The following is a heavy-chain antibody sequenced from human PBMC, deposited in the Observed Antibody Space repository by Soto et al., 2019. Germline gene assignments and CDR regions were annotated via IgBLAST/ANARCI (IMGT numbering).Heavy chain of an antibody. V-gene: IGHV5-51*01. CDR3: ARSGGTAPWFDP. Sequence: GEEVKISWKGSGYSFTSYWIGWVRQMPGKGLEWMGIIYPGDSDTRYSTSFQGQVTISSDKSICTAYLPWSRLKPSHSAMYYCARSGGTAPWFDPWGQGTLVTVSS. CDR2: IYPGDSDT. CDR1: GYSFTSYW. D-gene: IGHD1-7*01. J-gene: IGHJ5*01.